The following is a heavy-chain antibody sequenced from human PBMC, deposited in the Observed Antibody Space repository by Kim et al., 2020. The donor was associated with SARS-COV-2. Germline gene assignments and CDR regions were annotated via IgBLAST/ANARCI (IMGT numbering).Heavy chain of an antibody. D-gene: IGHD4-17*01. J-gene: IGHJ5*02. Sequence: ASVKVSCKASGYTFTGYYMHWVRQAPGQGLEWMGRINPNSGGTNYAQKFQGRVTMTRDTSISTAYMELSRLRSDDTAVYYCARGRGDYGTWFDPWGQGTLVTVSS. CDR3: ARGRGDYGTWFDP. V-gene: IGHV1-2*06. CDR1: GYTFTGYY. CDR2: INPNSGGT.